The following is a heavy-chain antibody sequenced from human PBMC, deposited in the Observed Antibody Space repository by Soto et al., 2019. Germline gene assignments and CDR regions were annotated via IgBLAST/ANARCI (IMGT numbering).Heavy chain of an antibody. J-gene: IGHJ5*02. CDR3: ATTYYYDSSGPNPFDP. CDR2: VDPEDGET. CDR1: GYTFTDYY. V-gene: IGHV1-69-2*01. D-gene: IGHD3-22*01. Sequence: GASVKVSCKVSGYTFTDYYMHWVQQAPGKGLEWMGLVDPEDGETIYAEKFQGRVTITADTSTDTAYMELSSLRSEDTAVYYCATTYYYDSSGPNPFDPWGQGTLVTVSS.